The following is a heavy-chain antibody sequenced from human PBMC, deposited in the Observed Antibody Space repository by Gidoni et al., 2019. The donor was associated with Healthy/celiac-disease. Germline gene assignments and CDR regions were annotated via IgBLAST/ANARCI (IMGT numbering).Heavy chain of an antibody. CDR2: IYYSGST. CDR1: GGSISSSSYY. V-gene: IGHV4-39*01. D-gene: IGHD5-12*01. J-gene: IGHJ1*01. CDR3: ARQSVATITSGYFQH. Sequence: QLQLQESGPGLVKPSETLSLTCTVSGGSISSSSYYWGWIRQPPGKGLEWIGSIYYSGSTYYNPSLKSRVTISVDTSKNQFSLKLSSVTAADTAVYYCARQSVATITSGYFQHWGQGTLVTVSS.